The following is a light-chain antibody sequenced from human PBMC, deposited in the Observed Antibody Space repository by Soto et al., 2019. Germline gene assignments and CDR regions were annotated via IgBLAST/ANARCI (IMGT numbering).Light chain of an antibody. Sequence: DIQMTXSXXSXXAXVXNRVTITCRASQSISTYLNWYQKKPGKAPNLLIYDASRLQSGVPSRFSGSGGGTDFTLSISSVQPEDFATYFCQQSYMDPITFGQGTRLEI. J-gene: IGKJ5*01. V-gene: IGKV1-39*01. CDR2: DAS. CDR3: QQSYMDPIT. CDR1: QSISTY.